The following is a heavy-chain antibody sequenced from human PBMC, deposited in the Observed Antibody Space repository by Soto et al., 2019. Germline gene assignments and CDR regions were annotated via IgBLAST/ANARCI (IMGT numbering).Heavy chain of an antibody. J-gene: IGHJ3*02. D-gene: IGHD3-3*01. CDR1: GFTFSSYS. CDR3: ARQSITIFGVVGAFDI. Sequence: PGGSLRLSCVASGFTFSSYSMNWVRQAPGKGLEWVSSISSSSSYIYYADSVKGRFTISRDNAKNSLYLQMNSLRAEDTAVYYCARQSITIFGVVGAFDIWGQGTMVTVSS. V-gene: IGHV3-21*01. CDR2: ISSSSSYI.